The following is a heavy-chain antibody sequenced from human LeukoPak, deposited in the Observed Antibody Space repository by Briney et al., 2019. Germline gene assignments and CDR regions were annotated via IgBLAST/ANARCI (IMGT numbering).Heavy chain of an antibody. CDR1: SASGSFSGYY. CDR3: AKSNGYGLIDI. V-gene: IGHV4-34*01. J-gene: IGHJ3*02. D-gene: IGHD3-10*01. Sequence: TASETLSLTCAVYSASGSFSGYYWSWIRQSPGKGLEWIGEISHRGNTNYNPSLGSRVIISVDTSKNQFSLRLSSLTAADTAVYYCAKSNGYGLIDIWGQGTMVTVSS. CDR2: ISHRGNT.